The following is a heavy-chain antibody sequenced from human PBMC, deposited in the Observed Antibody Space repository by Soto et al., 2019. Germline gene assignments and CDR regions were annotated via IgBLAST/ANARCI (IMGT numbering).Heavy chain of an antibody. CDR2: IWYDGSNK. CDR1: GFTFSSYG. V-gene: IGHV3-33*01. Sequence: GGSLRLSCAASGFTFSSYGMHWVRQAPGKGLEWVAVIWYDGSNKYYADSVKGRFTISRDNSKNTLYLQMNSLRAEDTAVYYCARTITIFGVVIDYGMDLWGQGTTVTVS. J-gene: IGHJ6*02. CDR3: ARTITIFGVVIDYGMDL. D-gene: IGHD3-3*01.